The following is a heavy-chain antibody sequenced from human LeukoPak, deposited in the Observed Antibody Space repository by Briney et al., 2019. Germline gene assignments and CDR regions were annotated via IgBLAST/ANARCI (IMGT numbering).Heavy chain of an antibody. CDR2: ISGTGGGT. CDR3: AKKAGNYYYYYYMDV. J-gene: IGHJ6*03. CDR1: GFTFSSYA. D-gene: IGHD1-1*01. Sequence: QTGGSLRLSCAASGFTFSSYAMSWVRQAPGKGLEWVSAISGTGGGTYYADSVKGRFTISRDNSKNTLYLQMNSLRAEDTAVYNCAKKAGNYYYYYYMDVWGKGTTVTVSS. V-gene: IGHV3-23*01.